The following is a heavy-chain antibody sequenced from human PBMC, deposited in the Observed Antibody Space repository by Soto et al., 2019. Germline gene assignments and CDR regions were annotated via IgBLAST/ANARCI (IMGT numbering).Heavy chain of an antibody. CDR1: GGTFSSYT. J-gene: IGHJ1*01. D-gene: IGHD1-1*01. Sequence: QVQLVQSGAEVKKPGSSVKVSCKASGGTFSSYTISWVRQAPGQGLEWMGRIIPILGIANYAQKFQGRVTITADKSTSTAYLELSSLRSEDTAVYYCARVDNWNDVEYFQHWGQGTLVTVSS. CDR2: IIPILGIA. V-gene: IGHV1-69*02. CDR3: ARVDNWNDVEYFQH.